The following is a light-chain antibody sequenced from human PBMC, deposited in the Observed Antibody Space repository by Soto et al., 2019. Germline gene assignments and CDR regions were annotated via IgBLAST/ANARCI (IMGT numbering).Light chain of an antibody. V-gene: IGKV1D-16*01. J-gene: IGKJ4*01. CDR2: ATS. Sequence: DVQMTQSPSSLSASVGDRVSITCRASQSVSNWLAWYQQKPGKAPKSLIYATSNLQSGVPSRFGGSGSGTDFTLTINNLQPEDFATYYCQQYNNFPPTFGGGTKVEIK. CDR3: QQYNNFPPT. CDR1: QSVSNW.